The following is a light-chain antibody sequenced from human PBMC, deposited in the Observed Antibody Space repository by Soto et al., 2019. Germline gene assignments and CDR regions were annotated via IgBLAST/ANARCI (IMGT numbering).Light chain of an antibody. CDR1: QSVSSNQ. Sequence: EIVLTQSPGTLSLSPGERVTLSCRASQSVSSNQLAWYQQKRGQAPRALIYDASSRATGIPDRFRGSGSGTEFSLSISRLEPEDFAVYYCQQYGNPPITFGQGTRLEIK. CDR3: QQYGNPPIT. CDR2: DAS. J-gene: IGKJ5*01. V-gene: IGKV3-20*01.